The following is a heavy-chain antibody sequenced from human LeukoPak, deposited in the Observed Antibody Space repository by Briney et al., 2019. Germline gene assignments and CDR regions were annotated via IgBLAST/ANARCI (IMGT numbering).Heavy chain of an antibody. V-gene: IGHV3-21*01. CDR3: ARDHASSWYDDAFDI. CDR2: ISSSSSYI. CDR1: GFTFSNYG. Sequence: PGRSLRLSCAASGFTFSNYGMHWVRQAPGKGLEWVSSISSSSSYIYYADSVKGRFTISRDNAKNSLYLQMNSLRAEDTAVYYCARDHASSWYDDAFDIWGQGTMVTVSS. D-gene: IGHD6-13*01. J-gene: IGHJ3*02.